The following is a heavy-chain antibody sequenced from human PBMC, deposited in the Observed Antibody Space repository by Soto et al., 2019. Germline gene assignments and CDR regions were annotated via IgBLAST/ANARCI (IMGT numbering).Heavy chain of an antibody. CDR3: ANSGGRSGNYCVKCDP. V-gene: IGHV4-39*01. CDR2: IYYSGST. J-gene: IGHJ5*02. CDR1: GGSISSSSTY. D-gene: IGHD3-10*01. Sequence: SETLSLTCNVSGGSISSSSTYWGWIRQPPEKGLEWIASIYYSGSTYYNPSLRSRVTLSVDTSKNQFSLRLSSVTAADTAVYYCANSGGRSGNYCVKCDPWGQGTLGRVSS.